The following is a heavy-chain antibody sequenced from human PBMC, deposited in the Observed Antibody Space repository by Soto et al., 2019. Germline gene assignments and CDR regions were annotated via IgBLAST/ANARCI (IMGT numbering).Heavy chain of an antibody. Sequence: ASVKVSCKVSGYTLTELSMHWVRQAPGKGLEWMGGFDPEDGEIIYAQKFQGRVTITEDTFTDTAYMELSSLRSEDTAVYYCAKLEYSSYYYYGMDVWGQGTTVTVSS. V-gene: IGHV1-24*01. CDR3: AKLEYSSYYYYGMDV. CDR2: FDPEDGEI. D-gene: IGHD6-6*01. CDR1: GYTLTELS. J-gene: IGHJ6*02.